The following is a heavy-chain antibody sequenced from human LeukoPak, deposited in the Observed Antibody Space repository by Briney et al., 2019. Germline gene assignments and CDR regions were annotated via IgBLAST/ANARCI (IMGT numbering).Heavy chain of an antibody. CDR3: ARDLKRRVYYDSSGSDDAFDI. D-gene: IGHD3-22*01. V-gene: IGHV3-23*01. J-gene: IGHJ3*02. Sequence: GGSLRLSCAASGFTFSSYAMSWVRQAPGKGLEWVSAISGSGGSTYYADSVKGRFTISRDNSKNTLYLQMNSLRAEDTAVYYCARDLKRRVYYDSSGSDDAFDIWGQGTMVTVSS. CDR1: GFTFSSYA. CDR2: ISGSGGST.